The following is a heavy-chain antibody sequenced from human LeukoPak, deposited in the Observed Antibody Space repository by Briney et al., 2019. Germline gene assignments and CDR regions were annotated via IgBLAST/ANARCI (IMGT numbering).Heavy chain of an antibody. CDR3: ARHTGARYSSGWPPFDY. CDR2: IDPSDSYT. J-gene: IGHJ4*02. Sequence: GESLKLSCKGSGYSFTSYWISWVRQMPRKGLEWMGRIDPSDSYTNYSPSFQGHVTISADKSISTAYLQWSSLKASDTAMYYCARHTGARYSSGWPPFDYWGQGTLVTVSS. V-gene: IGHV5-10-1*01. D-gene: IGHD6-19*01. CDR1: GYSFTSYW.